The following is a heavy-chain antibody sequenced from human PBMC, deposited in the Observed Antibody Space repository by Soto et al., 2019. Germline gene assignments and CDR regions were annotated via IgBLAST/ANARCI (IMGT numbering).Heavy chain of an antibody. CDR3: ARDSSSSQYYYYGMDV. CDR2: IDPSDSYT. CDR1: GYSFTSYW. V-gene: IGHV5-10-1*01. D-gene: IGHD6-6*01. J-gene: IGHJ6*02. Sequence: PGESLKISCKGSGYSFTSYWISWVRQMPGKGLEWVGRIDPSDSYTNYSPSFQGHVTISADKSISTAYLQWGSLKASDTAMYYCARDSSSSQYYYYGMDVWGQGTTVTVSS.